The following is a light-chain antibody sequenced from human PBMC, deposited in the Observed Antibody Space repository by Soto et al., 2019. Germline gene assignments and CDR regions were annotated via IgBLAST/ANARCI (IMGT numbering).Light chain of an antibody. CDR1: TSNIGSNP. V-gene: IGLV1-44*01. J-gene: IGLJ3*02. Sequence: QSVLTQPPSASGTPGQRVAISCSGSTSNIGSNPVNWYQQLPGTAPKLLIYSNNQRPSGVPDRFSGSKSGTSASLAISGLRSEDEADYYCAAWDDSLYVLVFGGGTKLTVL. CDR3: AAWDDSLYVLV. CDR2: SNN.